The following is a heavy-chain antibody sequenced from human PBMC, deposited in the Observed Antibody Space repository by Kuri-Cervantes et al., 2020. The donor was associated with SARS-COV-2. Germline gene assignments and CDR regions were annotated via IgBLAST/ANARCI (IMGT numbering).Heavy chain of an antibody. CDR3: ARGTPAFDI. J-gene: IGHJ3*02. CDR2: VNHSGST. CDR1: Y. V-gene: IGHV4-34*01. Sequence: YWISWVRQMPGKGLEWIGEVNHSGSTNYNPSLKSRVTISVDTSKNQFSLKLSSVTAADTAVYYCARGTPAFDIWGQGTMVTVSS.